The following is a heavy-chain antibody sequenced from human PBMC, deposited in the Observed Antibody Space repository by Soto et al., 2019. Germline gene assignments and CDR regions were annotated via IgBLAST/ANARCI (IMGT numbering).Heavy chain of an antibody. J-gene: IGHJ4*02. CDR3: ARGSSRSTSCYGC. Sequence: ASVKVSCKASGYTFTSYAMHWVRQAPGQRLEWMGWINAGNGNTKYSQKFQGRVTITRDTSASTAYMELSSLRSEDTAVYYCARGSSRSTSCYGCWGQGTLVTVSS. V-gene: IGHV1-3*01. D-gene: IGHD2-2*01. CDR2: INAGNGNT. CDR1: GYTFTSYA.